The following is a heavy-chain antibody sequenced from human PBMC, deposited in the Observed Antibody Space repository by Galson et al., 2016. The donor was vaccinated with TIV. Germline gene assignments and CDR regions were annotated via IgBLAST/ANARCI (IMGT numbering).Heavy chain of an antibody. V-gene: IGHV5-10-1*01. CDR2: IDPRDSYI. J-gene: IGHJ5*02. CDR3: ARGVSTGSGWLDP. CDR1: GYSFTSYY. D-gene: IGHD5/OR15-5a*01. Sequence: QSGAEVKKPGESLRISCKGSGYSFTSYYIIWVRQMPGKGLEWMGRIDPRDSYINYSPSFQGHVALSSDKSISTAYLQWNSLKASDSAIYYCARGVSTGSGWLDPWGQGTPVTVSS.